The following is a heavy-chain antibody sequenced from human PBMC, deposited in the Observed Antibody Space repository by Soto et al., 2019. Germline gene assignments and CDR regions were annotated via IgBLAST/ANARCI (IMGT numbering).Heavy chain of an antibody. V-gene: IGHV1-69*04. D-gene: IGHD2-21*02. J-gene: IGHJ3*02. CDR3: ARVSSRGDGGGDCHDAFDI. Sequence: SVKASSKAPGGTFSSYAMSWVRQAPGQGLEWMGRISPNLGIANYAQKFQGRVTITADTSTSTAYMELRSLRSDDTAVYYCARVSSRGDGGGDCHDAFDIWGQGTRDTVSS. CDR1: GGTFSSYA. CDR2: ISPNLGIA.